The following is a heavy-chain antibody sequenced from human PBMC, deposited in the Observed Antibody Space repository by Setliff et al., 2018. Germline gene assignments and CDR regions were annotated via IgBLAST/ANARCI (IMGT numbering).Heavy chain of an antibody. CDR1: GGPLNSYS. V-gene: IGHV1-69*02. CDR3: ARHPPPPNYFDIGALDS. CDR2: IIPVLDIT. J-gene: IGHJ4*02. Sequence: SVKVSCKASGGPLNSYSFSWVRQAPGQGLEWMGRIIPVLDITRYSQKFQGRVTITADKSTGVIYMGLTSLRSDDTAVYYCARHPPPPNYFDIGALDSWGQGTLVTVSS. D-gene: IGHD3-22*01.